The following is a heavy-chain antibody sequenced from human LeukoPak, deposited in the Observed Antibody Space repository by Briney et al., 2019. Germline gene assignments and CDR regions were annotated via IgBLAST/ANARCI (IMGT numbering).Heavy chain of an antibody. V-gene: IGHV1-8*01. CDR2: MNPNSGNT. CDR3: ARVGSGTPEDYFDY. D-gene: IGHD1-26*01. J-gene: IGHJ4*02. CDR1: GYTFTSYD. Sequence: ASVKVSCKASGYTFTSYDINWVRQATGQGLEWIGWMNPNSGNTGYAQKFQGRVTMTRNTSISTAYMELSSLRSEDTAVYYCARVGSGTPEDYFDYWGQGTLLTVSS.